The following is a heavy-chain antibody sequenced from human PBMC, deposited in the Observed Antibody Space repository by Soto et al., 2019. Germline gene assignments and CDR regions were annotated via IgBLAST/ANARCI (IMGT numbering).Heavy chain of an antibody. Sequence: SMSPERGASGCRVSSNYICRVWQDHGKGLEWVSVIYSGGSTYYADSVKDRFTISRDNSKNTLYRQRNSLRAEDTAVYYGASCITSCQMVMTYGMGVCGQPPTGTFSS. CDR3: ASCITSCQMVMTYGMGV. V-gene: IGHV3-53*01. CDR2: IYSGGST. D-gene: IGHD3-3*01. J-gene: IGHJ6*02. CDR1: GCRVSSNY.